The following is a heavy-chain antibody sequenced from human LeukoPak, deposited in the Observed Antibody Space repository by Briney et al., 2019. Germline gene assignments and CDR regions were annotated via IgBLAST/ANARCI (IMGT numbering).Heavy chain of an antibody. CDR3: ARDPGEDPDVINYFDY. V-gene: IGHV3-33*01. J-gene: IGHJ4*02. D-gene: IGHD2-21*01. Sequence: GGSLRLSCAASGFSFSTYGMHWVRQAPGKGLEWVAVIWNDGIKKYYADSVKGRFIISRDNSKNTLYLQMNSLRAEDTAVYYCARDPGEDPDVINYFDYWGQGTLVSVSS. CDR1: GFSFSTYG. CDR2: IWNDGIKK.